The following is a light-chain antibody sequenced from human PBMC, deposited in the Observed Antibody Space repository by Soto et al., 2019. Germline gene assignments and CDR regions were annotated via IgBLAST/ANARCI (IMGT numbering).Light chain of an antibody. J-gene: IGKJ2*01. V-gene: IGKV3-15*01. CDR2: GAS. CDR1: QSVRDN. Sequence: EIVMTHSPATLSVSPGERATLSCRASQSVRDNLAWYQQKPGQAPRLLIYGASTRATGIPARFSRSGSGTEFTLTINSLHSEGFALYFCQQSNNRPYTFGQGTKLEIK. CDR3: QQSNNRPYT.